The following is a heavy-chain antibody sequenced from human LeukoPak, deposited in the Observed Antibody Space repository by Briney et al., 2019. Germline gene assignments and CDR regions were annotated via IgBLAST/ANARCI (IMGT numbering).Heavy chain of an antibody. CDR2: MNPNSGNT. J-gene: IGHJ1*01. CDR1: GYTFTSND. V-gene: IGHV1-8*01. Sequence: GASVKVSCKASGYTFTSNDINWVRQATGQGLEWMGWMNPNSGNTGYAQKFQGRVTMTRNTSISTAYMELSSLRSEDTAVYYCARGHRDSSGREYFQHWGQGTLVTVSS. CDR3: ARGHRDSSGREYFQH. D-gene: IGHD3-22*01.